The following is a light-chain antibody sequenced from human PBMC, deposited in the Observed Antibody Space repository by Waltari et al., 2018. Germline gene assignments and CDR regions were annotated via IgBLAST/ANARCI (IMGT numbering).Light chain of an antibody. CDR3: AAWDDSLSLWV. J-gene: IGLJ3*02. Sequence: QSVLTQPPSASGTPGQRVTISCSGGRSHIGKNYVFWYQQFPGTAPKLLIYRIYQRPSGVPDRFSGSKSGTSASLAISGLRSEDEADYYCAAWDDSLSLWVFGGGTKLTVL. CDR2: RIY. CDR1: RSHIGKNY. V-gene: IGLV1-47*01.